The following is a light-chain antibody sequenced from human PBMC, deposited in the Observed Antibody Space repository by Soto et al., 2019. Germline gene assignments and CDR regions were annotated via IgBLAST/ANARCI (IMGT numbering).Light chain of an antibody. CDR2: GAS. J-gene: IGKJ5*01. Sequence: EIVLTQSPGTLSLSPGDRATLSCRASQSVSNNYLAWYQQKPGQAPRLLIYGASSRATDIPDRFSGSGSGTDFTLTISRLEPEDFAVYYCQQRSNWLTFGQGTRLEIK. V-gene: IGKV3D-20*02. CDR1: QSVSNNY. CDR3: QQRSNWLT.